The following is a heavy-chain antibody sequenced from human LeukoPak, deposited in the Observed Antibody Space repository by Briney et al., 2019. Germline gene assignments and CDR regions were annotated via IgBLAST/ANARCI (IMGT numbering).Heavy chain of an antibody. CDR2: ISGGSNNI. D-gene: IGHD5-24*01. V-gene: IGHV3-23*01. CDR1: GFTFSSYS. Sequence: GGSLRLSCAASGFTFSSYSMNWVRQAPGKGLEWVSSISGGSNNINYAGSVKGRFTISRDNSKNTLYLQMNSLRAEDTAVYYCAKGDDSVSAKLGYWGQGTLVTVSS. J-gene: IGHJ4*02. CDR3: AKGDDSVSAKLGY.